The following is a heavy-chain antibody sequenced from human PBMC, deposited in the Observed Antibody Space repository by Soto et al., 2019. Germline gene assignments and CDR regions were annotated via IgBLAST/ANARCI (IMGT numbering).Heavy chain of an antibody. J-gene: IGHJ4*02. Sequence: ASVKVSCKASGYTFTSYDINWVRQATGQGLEWMGWMSPNSGNAGYAQKFQGRVTMTRNTSIGTAYMELSSLRSEDTAVYYCARGVSCGGDCYRDWGQGTPVTVSS. V-gene: IGHV1-8*01. CDR2: MSPNSGNA. CDR3: ARGVSCGGDCYRD. D-gene: IGHD2-21*02. CDR1: GYTFTSYD.